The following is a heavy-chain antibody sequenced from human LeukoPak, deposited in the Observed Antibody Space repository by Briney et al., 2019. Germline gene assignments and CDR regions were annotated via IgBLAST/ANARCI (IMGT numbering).Heavy chain of an antibody. V-gene: IGHV3-23*01. CDR2: ISGSGGST. Sequence: QSGGSLRLSCAASGFTFSGYAMSWVRQAPGKGLEWVSAISGSGGSTYYADSVKGRFTISRDNSKNTLYLQMNSLRAEDTAVYYCAKDQTGSNPNNWFDPWGQGTLVTVSS. D-gene: IGHD4-11*01. CDR3: AKDQTGSNPNNWFDP. J-gene: IGHJ5*02. CDR1: GFTFSGYA.